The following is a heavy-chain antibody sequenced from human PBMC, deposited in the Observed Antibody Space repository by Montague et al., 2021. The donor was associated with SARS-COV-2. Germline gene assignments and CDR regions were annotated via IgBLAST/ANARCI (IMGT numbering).Heavy chain of an antibody. D-gene: IGHD1-7*01. CDR1: GFSFSDYY. CDR2: ISRTNGHT. V-gene: IGHV3-11*06. J-gene: IGHJ6*02. Sequence: SLRLSCAASGFSFSDYYMSWIRQAPGKGLEWISYISRTNGHTNYADSVKGRFTISRDNAKNSLFLQMNNLRAEDTAVYYCARDDPPPNFSHYYALDVWGQGTTVTVSS. CDR3: ARDDPPPNFSHYYALDV.